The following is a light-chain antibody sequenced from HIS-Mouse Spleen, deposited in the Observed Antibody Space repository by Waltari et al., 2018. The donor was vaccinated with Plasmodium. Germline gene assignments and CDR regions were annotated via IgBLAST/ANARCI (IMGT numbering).Light chain of an antibody. J-gene: IGKJ1*01. CDR3: QQYNNWPRGT. Sequence: EIVMTQSPATLSVSPGERATLSCRASQSVSSNLAWYQQKPGQAPRLLIYGASTRATGIPARVSGSGSGTKFTLTIISMQSEDFAIYYCQQYNNWPRGTFGQGTKVEIK. CDR1: QSVSSN. V-gene: IGKV3-15*01. CDR2: GAS.